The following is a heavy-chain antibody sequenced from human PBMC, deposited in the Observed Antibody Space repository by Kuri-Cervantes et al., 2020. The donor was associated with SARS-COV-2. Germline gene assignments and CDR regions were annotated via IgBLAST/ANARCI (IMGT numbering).Heavy chain of an antibody. V-gene: IGHV1-46*01. CDR1: GYTFTSYY. D-gene: IGHD6-13*01. J-gene: IGHJ4*02. Sequence: ASVKVSCKASGYTFTSYYMHWVRQAPGQGLEWMGIINPSGGSTSYAQKFQGRVTVTRDTSTSTVYMELSSLRSEDTAVYYCARGGHSSTATPEFDYWGQGTLVTVSS. CDR2: INPSGGST. CDR3: ARGGHSSTATPEFDY.